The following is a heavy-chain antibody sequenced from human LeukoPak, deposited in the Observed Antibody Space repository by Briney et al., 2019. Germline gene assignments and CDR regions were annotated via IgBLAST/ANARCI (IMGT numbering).Heavy chain of an antibody. CDR3: ARGSGSYYYDSSGYCDY. J-gene: IGHJ4*02. CDR2: INPNSGGT. Sequence: GASVTVSCKASGYTFTGYYMHWVRQAPGQGLAWMGWINPNSGGTNYAQKFQGRVTMTRDTSISTAYMELSRLRSDDTAVYYCARGSGSYYYDSSGYCDYWGQGTLVTVSS. CDR1: GYTFTGYY. V-gene: IGHV1-2*02. D-gene: IGHD3-22*01.